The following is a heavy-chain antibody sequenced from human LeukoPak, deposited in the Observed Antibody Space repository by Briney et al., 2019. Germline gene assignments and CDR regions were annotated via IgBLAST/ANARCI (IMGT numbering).Heavy chain of an antibody. CDR3: AKDPTVTTFSGAFDI. D-gene: IGHD4-17*01. CDR1: GFTFSSYA. V-gene: IGHV3-23*01. Sequence: PGGSLRLSCAASGFTFSSYAMSWVRQAPGKGLEWVSAISGSGGSTYYADSVKGWFTISRDNSKNTLYLQMNSLRGEDTAVYFCAKDPTVTTFSGAFDIWGQGTMVTVSS. J-gene: IGHJ3*02. CDR2: ISGSGGST.